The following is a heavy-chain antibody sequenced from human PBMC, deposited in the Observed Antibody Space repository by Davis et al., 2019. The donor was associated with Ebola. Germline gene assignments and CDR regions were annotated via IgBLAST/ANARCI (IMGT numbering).Heavy chain of an antibody. CDR3: AKGGYCSSTSCYTDAFDI. CDR2: ISGSGGST. J-gene: IGHJ3*02. CDR1: GFTFSSYA. D-gene: IGHD2-2*02. Sequence: GESLKISCAASGFTFSSYAMSWVRQAPGKGLEWVSAISGSGGSTYYADSVKGRFTISRDNSKNTLYLQMNSLRAEDTAVYYCAKGGYCSSTSCYTDAFDIWGQGTMVTVSS. V-gene: IGHV3-23*01.